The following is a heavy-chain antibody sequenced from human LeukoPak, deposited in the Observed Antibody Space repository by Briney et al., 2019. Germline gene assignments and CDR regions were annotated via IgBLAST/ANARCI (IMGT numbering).Heavy chain of an antibody. CDR1: GYSISSGYY. CDR2: IYHSGST. Sequence: PSETLSLTCAVSGYSISSGYYWGWFRQPPGKGLEWIGRIYHSGSTYYTPSLKSRVTISVDTSKNQFSLKLSSVTAADTAVYYCARLSPGYYDSSGYSVRRAFDIWGQGTMVTVSS. CDR3: ARLSPGYYDSSGYSVRRAFDI. J-gene: IGHJ3*02. V-gene: IGHV4-38-2*01. D-gene: IGHD3-22*01.